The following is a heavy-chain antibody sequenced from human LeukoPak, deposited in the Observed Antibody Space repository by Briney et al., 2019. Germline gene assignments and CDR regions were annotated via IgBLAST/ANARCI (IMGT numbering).Heavy chain of an antibody. V-gene: IGHV3-23*01. J-gene: IGHJ4*02. Sequence: GGSLRLSCAASGLTLKTYWMSWVRQAPGKGLEWVSAISGSGGSTYYADSVKGRFTISRDNSKNTLYLQMNSLRAEDTAVYYCAKAGTQLDYFDYWGQGTLVTVSS. D-gene: IGHD1-1*01. CDR1: GLTLKTYW. CDR3: AKAGTQLDYFDY. CDR2: ISGSGGST.